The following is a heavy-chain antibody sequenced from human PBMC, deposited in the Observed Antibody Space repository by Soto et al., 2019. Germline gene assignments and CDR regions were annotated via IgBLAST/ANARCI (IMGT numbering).Heavy chain of an antibody. CDR1: SGSISSGDYY. CDR3: ARGSVVMSEIRAFDY. V-gene: IGHV4-30-4*02. CDR2: SYYSGST. J-gene: IGHJ4*02. Sequence: PSETLSLTCTVSSGSISSGDYYWSWIRQPPGKGLEWIGYSYYSGSTFYNPSLKNRVTISLDTSKIQFSLELSSVTPADTAVYYCARGSVVMSEIRAFDYWGQGILVTVSS. D-gene: IGHD2-21*01.